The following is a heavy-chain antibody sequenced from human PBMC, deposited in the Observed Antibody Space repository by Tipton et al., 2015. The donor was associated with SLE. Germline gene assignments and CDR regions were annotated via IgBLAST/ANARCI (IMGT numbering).Heavy chain of an antibody. Sequence: TLSLTCAVYGGSFSGYYWSWIRQPPGRGLEWIGEINHGGSTNYNPSLKSRLTISIDTSKNQFSLKLNSVTAADTAVYYCARDEYRYDATGYHLLGHFDFWGQGTLVTVSS. CDR2: INHGGST. D-gene: IGHD3-22*01. J-gene: IGHJ4*02. V-gene: IGHV4-34*01. CDR1: GGSFSGYY. CDR3: ARDEYRYDATGYHLLGHFDF.